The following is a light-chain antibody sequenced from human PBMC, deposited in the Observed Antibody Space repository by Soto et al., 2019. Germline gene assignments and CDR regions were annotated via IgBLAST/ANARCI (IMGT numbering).Light chain of an antibody. CDR2: GAS. Sequence: EIVMTQSPATLSVSPGERATLSCRASQSVSSNLAWYQQNPGQAPRLLIYGASTRATGIPARFSGSGSGTEVTLTISSLQSEDFAVYYCQQYRTFGQGTRVDIK. J-gene: IGKJ1*01. CDR3: QQYRT. CDR1: QSVSSN. V-gene: IGKV3-15*01.